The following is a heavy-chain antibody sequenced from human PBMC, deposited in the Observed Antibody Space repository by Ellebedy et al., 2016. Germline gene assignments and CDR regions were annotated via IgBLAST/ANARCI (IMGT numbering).Heavy chain of an antibody. J-gene: IGHJ2*01. D-gene: IGHD3-3*01. CDR3: AKDGGGYYGFHWYFDL. CDR1: AFTFSSYA. Sequence: GGSLRLSXAASAFTFSSYALSWVRQAPGKGLEWVSGITGSGGSTFYADSVKGRFTISRDNSKNTLYLQMHSLRAEDTAVYFCAKDGGGYYGFHWYFDLWGRGTLVTVSS. V-gene: IGHV3-23*01. CDR2: ITGSGGST.